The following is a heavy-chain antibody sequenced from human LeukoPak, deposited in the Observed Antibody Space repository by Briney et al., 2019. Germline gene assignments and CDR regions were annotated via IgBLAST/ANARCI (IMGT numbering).Heavy chain of an antibody. Sequence: ASVKVSCKVSGYTLTELSMHWVRQAPRKGLEWMGGFDPEDGETIYAQKFQGRVTMTEDTSTDTAYMELSSLRSEDTAVYYCATEQAGYSSSWYRNWFDPWGQGTLVTVSS. CDR3: ATEQAGYSSSWYRNWFDP. CDR1: GYTLTELS. V-gene: IGHV1-24*01. J-gene: IGHJ5*02. CDR2: FDPEDGET. D-gene: IGHD6-13*01.